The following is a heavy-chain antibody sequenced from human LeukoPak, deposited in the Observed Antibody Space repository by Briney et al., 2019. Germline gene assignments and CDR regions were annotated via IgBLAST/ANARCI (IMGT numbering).Heavy chain of an antibody. J-gene: IGHJ4*02. CDR3: ARGGLTYYGSGSYMPIFGY. V-gene: IGHV4-34*01. CDR2: INHNGST. D-gene: IGHD3-10*01. Sequence: SETLSLTCAVYGGSFSGYYWSWIRQPPGKGLGWSGEINHNGSTNYNPSLQSRVTISVDTSKNQFSLKLSSVTAADTAVYYCARGGLTYYGSGSYMPIFGYWGQGTLVTVSS. CDR1: GGSFSGYY.